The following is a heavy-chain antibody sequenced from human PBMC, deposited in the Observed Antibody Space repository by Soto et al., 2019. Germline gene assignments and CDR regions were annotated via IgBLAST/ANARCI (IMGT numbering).Heavy chain of an antibody. CDR3: ARGKSLRYLVYVDP. J-gene: IGHJ5*02. D-gene: IGHD2-8*01. CDR2: IYSSGST. CDR1: GGSISSYY. Sequence: SETLSLTCTVSGGSISSYYWSWIRQPPGKGLEWIGYIYSSGSTNYNPSLKSRVTISVDTSKNQFSLKLSSVTAADTAVYYCARGKSLRYLVYVDPSGQGTLLTVS. V-gene: IGHV4-59*01.